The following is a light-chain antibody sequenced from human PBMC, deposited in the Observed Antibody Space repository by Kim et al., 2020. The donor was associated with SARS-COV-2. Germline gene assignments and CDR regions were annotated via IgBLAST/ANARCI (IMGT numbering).Light chain of an antibody. Sequence: EIVLTQSPGTLPLSPGERATLSCRASQTVTNTYLAWYQQKPGQAPRLLIYAASTRATGIPDRFSGSGSGTDFTLRISGVEPDDIAEYYCLQYINSPRTFGEGTKGDIK. CDR2: AAS. CDR1: QTVTNTY. V-gene: IGKV3-20*01. CDR3: LQYINSPRT. J-gene: IGKJ1*01.